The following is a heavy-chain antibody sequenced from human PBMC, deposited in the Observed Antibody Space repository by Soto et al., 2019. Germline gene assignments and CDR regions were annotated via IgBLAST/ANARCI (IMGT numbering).Heavy chain of an antibody. D-gene: IGHD1-26*01. Sequence: QVQLVQSGAEVKKPGSSVKVSCKASGGTFSSYTISWVRQAPGQGLEWMGRIIPILGIANYAQKFQGRVTITADKSTSTAYMELSSLRSEDTAVYYCARYHPKDTLYSGSEGGFDPWGQGTLVTVSS. CDR1: GGTFSSYT. CDR3: ARYHPKDTLYSGSEGGFDP. CDR2: IIPILGIA. J-gene: IGHJ5*02. V-gene: IGHV1-69*02.